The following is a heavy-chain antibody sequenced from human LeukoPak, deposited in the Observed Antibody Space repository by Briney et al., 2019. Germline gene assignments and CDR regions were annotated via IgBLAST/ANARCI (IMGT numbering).Heavy chain of an antibody. CDR3: ARHGAMIRPKDHYYYFYDMDV. Sequence: AESPMISCKAASYSFTSYWIGWVLQLPREGLLWMGIIYPGDCDTRYNPSFEGQVTISADKSINTAYLQWSNLKASDTDMYYCARHGAMIRPKDHYYYFYDMDVWGQGTTVTVS. V-gene: IGHV5-51*01. D-gene: IGHD3-22*01. CDR1: SYSFTSYW. J-gene: IGHJ6*02. CDR2: IYPGDCDT.